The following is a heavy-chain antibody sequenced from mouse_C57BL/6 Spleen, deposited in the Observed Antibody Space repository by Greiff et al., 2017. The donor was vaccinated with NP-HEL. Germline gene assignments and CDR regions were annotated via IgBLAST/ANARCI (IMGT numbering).Heavy chain of an antibody. V-gene: IGHV1-61*01. Sequence: QVQLQQPGAELVRPGSSAKLSCKASGYTFTSYWMDWVKQRPGQGLEWIGNIYPSDSETHYNQKFKDMATLTVDKSSSSDYMKLSSLTSEDSAVYYYARGTVSCWSQGNLVTVSA. D-gene: IGHD3-3*01. CDR1: GYTFTSYW. CDR2: IYPSDSET. CDR3: ARGTVSC. J-gene: IGHJ3*01.